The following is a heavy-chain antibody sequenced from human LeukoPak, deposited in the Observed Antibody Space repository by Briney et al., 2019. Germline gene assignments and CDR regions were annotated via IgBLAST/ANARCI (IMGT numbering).Heavy chain of an antibody. D-gene: IGHD6-19*01. V-gene: IGHV3-53*01. CDR2: IYSGGST. CDR1: GFTVSSNY. Sequence: GGSLRLSCAASGFTVSSNYMSWVRQAPGKGLGWVSVIYSGGSTYYADSVKGRFTISRDNSKNTLYLQMNSLRAEDTAVYYCARGYPGIAVAGLGLDYWGQGTLVTVSS. CDR3: ARGYPGIAVAGLGLDY. J-gene: IGHJ4*02.